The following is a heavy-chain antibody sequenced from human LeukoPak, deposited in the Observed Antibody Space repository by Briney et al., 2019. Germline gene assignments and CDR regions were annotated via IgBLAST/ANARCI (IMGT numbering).Heavy chain of an antibody. Sequence: GASVKVSCKASGYTFTSYDINWVRRATGQGLEWMGWMNPNNGNTGYAQKFQGRVTMTRNTSISTVYMELSSLRYEDTAVYYCARALAWGGSSYSYYYMDVWDKGTTVTVYS. J-gene: IGHJ6*03. V-gene: IGHV1-8*01. CDR1: GYTFTSYD. CDR3: ARALAWGGSSYSYYYMDV. CDR2: MNPNNGNT. D-gene: IGHD1-26*01.